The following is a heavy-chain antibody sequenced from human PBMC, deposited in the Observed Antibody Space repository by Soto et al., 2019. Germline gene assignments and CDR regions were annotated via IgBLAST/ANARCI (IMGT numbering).Heavy chain of an antibody. V-gene: IGHV1-3*01. CDR2: INAGNGNT. CDR1: GYTFTSYA. J-gene: IGHJ4*02. CDR3: ARDGPGDYTFDD. Sequence: AXVKVSCKASGYTFTSYAMHWVRQAPGQRLEWMGWINAGNGNTKYSQKFQGRVTITRDTSASTAYMELSSLRSEDTAVYYCARDGPGDYTFDDWGQGTLVTVSS. D-gene: IGHD4-17*01.